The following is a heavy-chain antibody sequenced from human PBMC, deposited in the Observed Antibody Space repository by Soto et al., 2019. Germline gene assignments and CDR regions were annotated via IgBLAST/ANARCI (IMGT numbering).Heavy chain of an antibody. V-gene: IGHV3-23*01. J-gene: IGHJ4*02. CDR1: GFTFSSYA. CDR2: ISGSGGST. D-gene: IGHD6-19*01. Sequence: GGSMRLSCAASGFTFSSYAMSWVRQAPGKGLEWVSAISGSGGSTYYADSVKGRFTISRDNSKNTLYLQMNSLRAEDTAVYYCAKDRGGSGWYNDYWGQGTLVTVSS. CDR3: AKDRGGSGWYNDY.